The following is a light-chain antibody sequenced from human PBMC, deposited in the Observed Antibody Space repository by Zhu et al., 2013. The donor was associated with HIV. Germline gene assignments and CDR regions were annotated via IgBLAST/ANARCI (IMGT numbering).Light chain of an antibody. CDR3: QQYHHTPPMYT. V-gene: IGKV4-1*01. CDR2: GAS. J-gene: IGKJ2*01. CDR1: QAVLSGSNNKSW. Sequence: DIVLSQSPDSLAVSLGERATIDCKSSQAVLSGSNNKSWLAWYQQKLGQPPKLLIYGASTRQSGVPDRFSGSGSGTDFTLTISSLQTEDVAIYYCQQYHHTPPMYTFGQGTKLEIK.